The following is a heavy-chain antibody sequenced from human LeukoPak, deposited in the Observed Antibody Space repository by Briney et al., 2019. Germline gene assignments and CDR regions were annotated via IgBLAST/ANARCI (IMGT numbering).Heavy chain of an antibody. CDR1: GFTFNNYW. Sequence: PGGSLRLSCAASGFTFNNYWMRWVRQAPGKGLEWVANTKQDGSEKYYVDSVKGLFTISRDNAENSLYLQMNSLRAEDTAVYYCARDGSGYSSTWGQGTLVTVSS. CDR3: ARDGSGYSST. CDR2: TKQDGSEK. V-gene: IGHV3-7*04. J-gene: IGHJ5*02. D-gene: IGHD6-13*01.